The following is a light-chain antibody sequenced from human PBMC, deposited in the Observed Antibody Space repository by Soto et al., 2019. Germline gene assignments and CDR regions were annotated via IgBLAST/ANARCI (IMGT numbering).Light chain of an antibody. CDR2: QVS. Sequence: DTVMTQTPLSSPVTLGQPASISCRSSQSLVYSDGNTYLSWLQQRPVQPPRLLIYQVSNRFSGVPDRFSGSVAGTDFTLKISRVEADDVGVYFCVQFSHFPRTFGHGTKLEI. J-gene: IGKJ1*01. V-gene: IGKV2-24*01. CDR3: VQFSHFPRT. CDR1: QSLVYSDGNTY.